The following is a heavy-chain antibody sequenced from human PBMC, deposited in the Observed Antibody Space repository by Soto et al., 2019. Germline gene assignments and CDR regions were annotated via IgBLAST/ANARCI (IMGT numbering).Heavy chain of an antibody. V-gene: IGHV3-13*01. D-gene: IGHD5-12*01. J-gene: IGHJ6*03. CDR1: EFTFSSHD. CDR2: IGTAGDT. Sequence: PGQSMRLSSAAAEFTFSSHDVRWVSQATGKGLEWVSAIGTAGDTYYPGSVKGRFTISRENAKNSLYLQMNSLRAGDTAVYYCARAGASYIVATPVPGYYYYYMDVWGKGTTVTVSS. CDR3: ARAGASYIVATPVPGYYYYYMDV.